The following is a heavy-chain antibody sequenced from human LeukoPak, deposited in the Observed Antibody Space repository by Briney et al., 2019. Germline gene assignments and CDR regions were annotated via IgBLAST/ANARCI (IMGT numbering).Heavy chain of an antibody. CDR2: ISGSGGST. CDR1: GFTFSSYA. J-gene: IGHJ4*02. CDR3: AKANWVSNADAVW. V-gene: IGHV3-23*01. Sequence: GGSLRLSCAASGFTFSSYAMSWVRQAPGKGLEWVSAISGSGGSTYYADSVKGRFTLSRDDSRNTVYLQLNNLRVEDTAVYYCAKANWVSNADAVWWGQGTLVTVSS. D-gene: IGHD1-1*01.